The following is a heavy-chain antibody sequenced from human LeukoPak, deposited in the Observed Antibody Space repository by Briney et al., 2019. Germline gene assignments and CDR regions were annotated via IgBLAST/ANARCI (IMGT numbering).Heavy chain of an antibody. J-gene: IGHJ4*02. CDR2: IHHSGTA. CDR3: ARVFGGAN. V-gene: IGHV4-4*02. CDR1: GGSITTTNW. D-gene: IGHD3-10*02. Sequence: SGTLSLTCAVSGGSITTTNWWTWVRQPPGKGLEWIGEIHHSGTAHYNPSLKTRVTISVDNSKNQFSLKLTSMTAADTAVYFCARVFGGANWGQGTLVTVSS.